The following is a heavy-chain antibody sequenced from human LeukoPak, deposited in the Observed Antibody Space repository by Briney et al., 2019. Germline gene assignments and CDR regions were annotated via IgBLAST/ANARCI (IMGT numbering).Heavy chain of an antibody. CDR1: GFTFSSYA. CDR2: ISYDGSNK. CDR3: ARDARGEAVAALDY. V-gene: IGHV3-30*04. D-gene: IGHD6-19*01. J-gene: IGHJ4*02. Sequence: PGGSLRLSCAASGFTFSSYAMHWVRQAPGKGLEWVAVISYDGSNKYYADSVKGRFTISRDNSKNTLYLQMNSLRAEDTAVYYCARDARGEAVAALDYWGQGTLVTVSS.